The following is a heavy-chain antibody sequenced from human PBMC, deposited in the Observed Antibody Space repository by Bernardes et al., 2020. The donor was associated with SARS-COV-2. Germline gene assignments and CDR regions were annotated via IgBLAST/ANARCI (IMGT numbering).Heavy chain of an antibody. J-gene: IGHJ4*02. CDR3: ARDEGEVLPLYYFNS. CDR2: ISPYSGNT. V-gene: IGHV1-18*01. CDR1: GYTFLNYG. D-gene: IGHD1-26*01. Sequence: AGVQVPRKASGYTFLNYGISWVRQAPGHELEWMGWISPYSGNTNYAKKFQDRVTMTTDTSTRTVYMELRSLRSDDTAVYFCARDEGEVLPLYYFNSWGQGTLVTVSS.